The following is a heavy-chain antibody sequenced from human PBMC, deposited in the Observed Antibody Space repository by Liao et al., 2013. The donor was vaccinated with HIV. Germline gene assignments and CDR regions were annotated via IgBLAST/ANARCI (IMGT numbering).Heavy chain of an antibody. D-gene: IGHD3-22*01. Sequence: QVQLQESGPGLVKPSETLSLTCTVSGGSISNYYWSWIRQSAGKGLEWIGRIHSSGSTNYNPSFRSRVTMSVDMSRNQLSLKLSSVTAADTAVYYCAREQTYYYESSGSLFDYWGQGTLVTVSS. CDR3: AREQTYYYESSGSLFDY. CDR2: IHSSGST. V-gene: IGHV4-4*07. J-gene: IGHJ4*02. CDR1: GGSISNYY.